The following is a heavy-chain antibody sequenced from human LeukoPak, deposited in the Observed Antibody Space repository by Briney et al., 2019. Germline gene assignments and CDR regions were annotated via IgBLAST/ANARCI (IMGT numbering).Heavy chain of an antibody. CDR2: ISASGGST. D-gene: IGHD3-16*02. Sequence: GGSLRLSCAASGFTFSSSAMSWVRQVPGKGLEWVSGISASGGSTYYADSVRGRFTISRDNSKNTLYLQMNSLRAEDTAVYYCARDNSVWGSYRYFDYYFDYWGQGTLVTVSS. CDR3: ARDNSVWGSYRYFDYYFDY. V-gene: IGHV3-23*01. CDR1: GFTFSSSA. J-gene: IGHJ4*02.